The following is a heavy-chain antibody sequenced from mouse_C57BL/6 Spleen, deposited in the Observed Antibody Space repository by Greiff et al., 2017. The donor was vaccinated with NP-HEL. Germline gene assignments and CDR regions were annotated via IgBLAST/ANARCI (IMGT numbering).Heavy chain of an antibody. Sequence: EVMLVESGGDLVKPGGSLKLSCAASGFTFSSYGMSWVRQTPDKRLEWVATISSGGSYTYYPDSVKGRFTISRDNAKNTLYLQMSRLKSEDTAMYYCARRGAYWGQGTLVTVSA. CDR2: ISSGGSYT. CDR1: GFTFSSYG. CDR3: ARRGAY. V-gene: IGHV5-6*02. J-gene: IGHJ3*01.